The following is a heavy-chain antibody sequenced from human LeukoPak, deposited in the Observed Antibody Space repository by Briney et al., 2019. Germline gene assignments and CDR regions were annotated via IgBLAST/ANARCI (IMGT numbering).Heavy chain of an antibody. CDR2: ISGSGGST. V-gene: IGHV3-23*01. CDR3: ARYYDFWSGYYSDY. CDR1: GFTFSSYA. Sequence: PGGSLRLSCAASGFTFSSYAMSWVRQAPGKGLEWVSAISGSGGSTYYADSVKGRFTISRDNSKNTLYLQMNSLRAEDTAVYYCARYYDFWSGYYSDYWGQGTLVTVSS. J-gene: IGHJ4*02. D-gene: IGHD3-3*01.